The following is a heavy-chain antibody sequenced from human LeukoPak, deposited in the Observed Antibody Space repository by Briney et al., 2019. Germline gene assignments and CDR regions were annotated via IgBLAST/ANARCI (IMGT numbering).Heavy chain of an antibody. J-gene: IGHJ4*02. CDR2: IYYSGST. Sequence: SETLSLTCTVSGGSITSNSYYWGWIRQPPGKGLEWIGSIYYSGSTYYNPSLKSRVTISVDTSKNQFSLRLSSVTAADTAVYYCASYCSGGSCYNPSSDYWGQGTLVTVSS. CDR3: ASYCSGGSCYNPSSDY. CDR1: GGSITSNSYY. D-gene: IGHD2-15*01. V-gene: IGHV4-39*07.